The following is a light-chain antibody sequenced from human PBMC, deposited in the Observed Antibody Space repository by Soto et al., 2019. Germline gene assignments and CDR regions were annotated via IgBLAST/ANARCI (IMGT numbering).Light chain of an antibody. Sequence: QSVLTQPRSVSGSPGQSVTISCTGTSSDVGGYIYVSWYQQYAAKAPKVMIYDVSRRPSGVPDRFSGSKSGNTASLTISGLQAGDEVDYYCGTWDSTLNAVLFGGGTKVTVL. CDR2: DVS. CDR1: SSDVGGYIY. V-gene: IGLV2-11*01. CDR3: GTWDSTLNAVL. J-gene: IGLJ2*01.